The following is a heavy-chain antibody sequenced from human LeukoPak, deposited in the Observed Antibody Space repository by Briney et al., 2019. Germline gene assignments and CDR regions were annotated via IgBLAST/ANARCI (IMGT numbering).Heavy chain of an antibody. D-gene: IGHD4-23*01. Sequence: PGRSLRLSCAASGFTFSSYAMHWVRQAPGKGLEWVAVISYDGSNKYYADSVKGRFTISRDNSKNTLYLQMNSLRAEDTAVYYCARAKGSGTSLVDHWGQGTLVTVSS. V-gene: IGHV3-30*01. J-gene: IGHJ4*02. CDR2: ISYDGSNK. CDR1: GFTFSSYA. CDR3: ARAKGSGTSLVDH.